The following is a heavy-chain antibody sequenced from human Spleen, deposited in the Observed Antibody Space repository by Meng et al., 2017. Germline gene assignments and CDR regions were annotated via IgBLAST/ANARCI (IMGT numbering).Heavy chain of an antibody. CDR3: AKDSGDYVSRPYDY. CDR2: LDPGGGDP. Sequence: GESLKISCAASGFTFTNHWMHWVRQVPGKGLEWISRLDPGGGDPKYADSVKGRFTISRDNARDTVFLQMNSLRAEDTALYYCAKDSGDYVSRPYDYWGQGTLVTVSS. D-gene: IGHD4-17*01. V-gene: IGHV3-74*03. J-gene: IGHJ4*02. CDR1: GFTFTNHW.